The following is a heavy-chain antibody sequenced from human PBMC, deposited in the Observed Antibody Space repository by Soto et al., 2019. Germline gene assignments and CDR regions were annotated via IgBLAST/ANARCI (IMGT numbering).Heavy chain of an antibody. D-gene: IGHD4-17*01. CDR2: IYYSGST. V-gene: IGHV4-39*01. J-gene: IGHJ4*02. CDR3: AREDYGDFFY. Sequence: SETLSLTCTVSGGSISSSSYYWGWIRQPPGKGLEWIGSIYYSGSTYYNPSLKSRVTISVDTSKNQFSLKLSSVTAADTAVYYCAREDYGDFFYWGQGTLVTVSS. CDR1: GGSISSSSYY.